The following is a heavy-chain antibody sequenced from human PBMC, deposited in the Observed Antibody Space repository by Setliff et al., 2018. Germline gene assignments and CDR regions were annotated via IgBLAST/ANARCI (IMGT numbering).Heavy chain of an antibody. D-gene: IGHD3-9*01. V-gene: IGHV3-15*01. CDR3: ATGPRDNRNFLNWLGS. Sequence: LRLSCAASGITFKNAWMTWVRQAPGKGLEWVGRIKSATEDAATDLAAAVKGRFTMSRDDSRNTVYLQMSSLKSEDTAIYYCATGPRDNRNFLNWLGSWGQGTLVTVSS. J-gene: IGHJ5*01. CDR2: IKSATEDAAT. CDR1: GITFKNAW.